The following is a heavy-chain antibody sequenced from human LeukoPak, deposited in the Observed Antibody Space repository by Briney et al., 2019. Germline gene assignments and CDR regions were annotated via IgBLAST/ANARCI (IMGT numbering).Heavy chain of an antibody. CDR3: ARALGDDAGYSGYDLDY. J-gene: IGHJ4*02. CDR1: GGSISSGGYY. V-gene: IGHV4-31*03. D-gene: IGHD5-12*01. Sequence: SETLSLTCTVSGGSISSGGYYWSWIRQHPGKGLEWIGYIYYSGSTYYNPSLKGRVTISVDTSKNQFSLKLSSVTAADTAVYYCARALGDDAGYSGYDLDYWGQGTLVTVSS. CDR2: IYYSGST.